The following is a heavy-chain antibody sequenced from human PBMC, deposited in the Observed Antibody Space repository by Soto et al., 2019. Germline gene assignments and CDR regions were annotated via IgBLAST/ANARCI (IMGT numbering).Heavy chain of an antibody. CDR1: GGTFSAYA. J-gene: IGHJ6*02. CDR2: IVPTFGTP. V-gene: IGHV1-69*14. D-gene: IGHD6-6*01. Sequence: QDRLVQSGAEVKKPGSSVKVSCKAYGGTFSAYAFSWVRQAPGQGLEWVGGIVPTFGTPKYAEKFQGRVTIPADTSTSTVFLFLSSLRSEATAVYYCARPSRGSSNYAMDVWGQGTTVTVSS. CDR3: ARPSRGSSNYAMDV.